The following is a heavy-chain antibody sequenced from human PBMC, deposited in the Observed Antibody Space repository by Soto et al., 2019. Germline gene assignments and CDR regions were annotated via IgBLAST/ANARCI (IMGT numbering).Heavy chain of an antibody. Sequence: EVQVVESGGGLIQPGGSLRLSCEVSGFSVTANYMSWVRQAPEKGLEWVSVIYSGGSTYYVDSVKGRFSISRDISKKTLYLKMNSLRAEDTAVYYCHGYGYWGQGTLVTVSS. J-gene: IGHJ4*02. CDR2: IYSGGST. CDR3: HGYGY. V-gene: IGHV3-53*01. CDR1: GFSVTANY. D-gene: IGHD5-12*01.